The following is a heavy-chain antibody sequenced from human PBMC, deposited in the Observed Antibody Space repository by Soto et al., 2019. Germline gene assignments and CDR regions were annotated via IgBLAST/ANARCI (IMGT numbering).Heavy chain of an antibody. CDR3: ARDRGIWASGHDVNLEY. J-gene: IGHJ4*02. CDR2: ISFHGRYK. CDR1: GFNFSNYA. V-gene: IGHV3-30*03. Sequence: GGSLRLSCAASGFNFSNYAMHWVRQAQGRGLEWVAVISFHGRYKYYGDSVKGRFTISRDNSKNTLDLPMRSLRPEDTAIYYCARDRGIWASGHDVNLEYWGQGRPVPVST. D-gene: IGHD5-12*01.